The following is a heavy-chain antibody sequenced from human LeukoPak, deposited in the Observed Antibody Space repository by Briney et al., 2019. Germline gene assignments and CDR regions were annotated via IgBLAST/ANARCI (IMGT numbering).Heavy chain of an antibody. CDR2: INPNSGGT. Sequence: ASVKVSCKASGYTFTGYYMHWVRQAPGQGLEWMGWINPNSGGTNYAQKFQGWVTMTRDTSISTAYMELSRLRSDDTVVYYCARDAALTYYYGSGSYPHYWGQGTLVTVSS. D-gene: IGHD3-10*01. CDR3: ARDAALTYYYGSGSYPHY. V-gene: IGHV1-2*04. CDR1: GYTFTGYY. J-gene: IGHJ4*02.